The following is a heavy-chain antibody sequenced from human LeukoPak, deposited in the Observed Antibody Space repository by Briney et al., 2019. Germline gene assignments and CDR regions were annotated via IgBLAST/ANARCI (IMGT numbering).Heavy chain of an antibody. V-gene: IGHV3-43*01. CDR3: AKDIGYDQRGYFDY. CDR2: ISWDGGST. CDR1: GFTFDDYT. Sequence: PGGSLRLSCAASGFTFDDYTMHWVRQAPGKGLEWVSLISWDGGSTYYADSVKGRFTISRDNSKNSLYRQMNSLRTEDTALYYCAKDIGYDQRGYFDYWGQGTLVTVSS. J-gene: IGHJ4*02. D-gene: IGHD5-12*01.